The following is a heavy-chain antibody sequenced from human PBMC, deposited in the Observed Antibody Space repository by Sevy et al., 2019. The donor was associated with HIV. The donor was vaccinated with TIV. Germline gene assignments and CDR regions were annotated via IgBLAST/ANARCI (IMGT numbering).Heavy chain of an antibody. CDR3: ARGGYYYDNAAYYALDS. CDR1: GFTFSNYV. D-gene: IGHD3-22*01. CDR2: IWSDGAYQ. Sequence: GGSLRLSCAATGFTFSNYVMHWVRQAPGKGLEWVAIIWSDGAYQYHGDSVKGRFTISRDNSKNTLYLQMNNVRVEDTAVYYRARGGYYYDNAAYYALDSWGQGTLVTVSS. J-gene: IGHJ4*02. V-gene: IGHV3-33*01.